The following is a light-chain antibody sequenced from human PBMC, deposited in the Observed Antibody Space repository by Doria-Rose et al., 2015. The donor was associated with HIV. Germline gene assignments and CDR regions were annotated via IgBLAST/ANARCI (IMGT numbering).Light chain of an antibody. Sequence: DIVMTQSPGTLSLSPGERATLSCRASQSFSSTYLAWYQQKPGQAPSLLIYDGSTRATGISGRFSASGSGTDLTLTINRPEPEDFALYYCHQYGTSWTFGQGTKVEI. CDR3: HQYGTSWT. J-gene: IGKJ1*01. V-gene: IGKV3-20*01. CDR2: DGS. CDR1: QSFSSTY.